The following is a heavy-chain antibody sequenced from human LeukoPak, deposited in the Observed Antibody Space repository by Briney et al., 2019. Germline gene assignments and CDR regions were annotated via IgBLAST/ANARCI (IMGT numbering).Heavy chain of an antibody. Sequence: SETLSLTCAVYGGSFSGYYWSWIRQPPGKGLEWIGEINHSGSTNYNPSLKSRVTISVDTSKNQFSLRLGSVTAADTAVYHCARHCCSGPAKRVFDIWGQGTMVTVSS. J-gene: IGHJ3*02. CDR3: ARHCCSGPAKRVFDI. D-gene: IGHD2-15*01. CDR2: INHSGST. CDR1: GGSFSGYY. V-gene: IGHV4-34*01.